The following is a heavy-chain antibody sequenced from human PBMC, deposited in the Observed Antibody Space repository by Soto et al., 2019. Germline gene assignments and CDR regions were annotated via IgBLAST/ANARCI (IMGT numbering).Heavy chain of an antibody. D-gene: IGHD6-13*01. CDR3: ARDGPYSSSPFDY. V-gene: IGHV3-66*01. CDR2: IYSGGST. Sequence: GGSLRLSCAASGFTVSSNYMSWVRQAPGKGLEWVSVIYSGGSTYYADSVKGRFTISRDNSKNTLYLQMNSLRAEDTAVYYCARDGPYSSSPFDYWGQGTLVTVSS. J-gene: IGHJ4*02. CDR1: GFTVSSNY.